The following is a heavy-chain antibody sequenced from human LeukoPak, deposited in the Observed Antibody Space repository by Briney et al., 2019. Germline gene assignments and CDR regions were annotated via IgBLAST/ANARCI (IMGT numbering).Heavy chain of an antibody. CDR1: GYTFTSYY. CDR2: INPSGGST. J-gene: IGHJ4*02. Sequence: ASVKVSCKASGYTFTSYYMHWVRQAPGQGLECMGIINPSGGSTSYAQKFQGRVTITADESTSTAYMELSSLRSEDTAVYYCARSLPPFTYYYDSSGPGSGFDYWGQGTLVTVSS. CDR3: ARSLPPFTYYYDSSGPGSGFDY. D-gene: IGHD3-22*01. V-gene: IGHV1-46*01.